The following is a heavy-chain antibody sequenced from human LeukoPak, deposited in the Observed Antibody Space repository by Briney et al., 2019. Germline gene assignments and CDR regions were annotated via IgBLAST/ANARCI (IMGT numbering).Heavy chain of an antibody. V-gene: IGHV1-18*01. D-gene: IGHD2-2*01. Sequence: ASVKVSCKASGYTFTSYGISWVRQAPGQGLEWMGWISAYNGNTNYAQKLQGRVTMITDTSTSTAYMELRSLRSDDTAVYYCARDPSTYCSSTSCYHYYYYGMDVWGQGTTVTVSS. CDR2: ISAYNGNT. J-gene: IGHJ6*02. CDR1: GYTFTSYG. CDR3: ARDPSTYCSSTSCYHYYYYGMDV.